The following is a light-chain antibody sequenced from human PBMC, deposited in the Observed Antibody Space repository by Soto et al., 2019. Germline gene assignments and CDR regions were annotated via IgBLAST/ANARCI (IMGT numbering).Light chain of an antibody. V-gene: IGKV3-11*01. CDR1: QSVSSY. CDR3: QQRRYWPVT. Sequence: EILLTQSPAILAMSPGERATLSCRASQSVSSYFAWYQQKPGQAPRLLIYDASNRATGVPARFSGSGSGTDFTLTISSREPEDFAVYYCQQRRYWPVTFGQGTKVEIK. J-gene: IGKJ1*01. CDR2: DAS.